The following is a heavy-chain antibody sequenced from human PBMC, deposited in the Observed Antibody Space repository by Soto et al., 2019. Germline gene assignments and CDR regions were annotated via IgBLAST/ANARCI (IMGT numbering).Heavy chain of an antibody. J-gene: IGHJ5*02. Sequence: QVQLVQSGAEVKKPGASVKVSCKASGYTFTSYYMHWVRQAPGQGLEWMGIINPSGGSTSYAQKFQGRVTMTRDTSTGTVYMELSSLRSEDTAVYYCARDPNYYGSGNTGGGINNWFDPWGQGTLVTVSS. CDR1: GYTFTSYY. D-gene: IGHD3-10*01. CDR3: ARDPNYYGSGNTGGGINNWFDP. V-gene: IGHV1-46*01. CDR2: INPSGGST.